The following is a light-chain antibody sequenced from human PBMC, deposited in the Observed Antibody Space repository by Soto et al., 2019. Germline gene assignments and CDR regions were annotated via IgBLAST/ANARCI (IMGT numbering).Light chain of an antibody. CDR1: QSVSSSY. V-gene: IGKV3-20*01. J-gene: IGKJ3*01. CDR3: QGGFT. CDR2: GAS. Sequence: EIVLTQSPGTLSLSPGERATLSCRASQSVSSSYLAWYQQKPGQAPRLLIYGASSRATGIPDRFSGSGSGTDFTLTISRLEPEDFAAYYCQGGFTFGPGTKVDIK.